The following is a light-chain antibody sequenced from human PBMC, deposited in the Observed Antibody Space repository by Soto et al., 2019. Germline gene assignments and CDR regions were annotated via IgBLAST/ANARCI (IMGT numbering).Light chain of an antibody. V-gene: IGLV2-23*01. J-gene: IGLJ1*01. Sequence: QSALTQPASVSGSPGQSITIPCTGTSSDVGRYNLISWYHQHPGKAPKLMIYEGSKRPSGVSNRFSGSKSGNTASLTISGLQAEDEADYYCCSYAGGGTYVFGTGTKLTVL. CDR3: CSYAGGGTYV. CDR1: SSDVGRYNL. CDR2: EGS.